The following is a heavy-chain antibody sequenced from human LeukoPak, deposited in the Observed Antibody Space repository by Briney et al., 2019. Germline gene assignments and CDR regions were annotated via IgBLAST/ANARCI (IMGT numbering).Heavy chain of an antibody. CDR1: GFTFSSYA. CDR3: ARWRAGIAVAVDY. V-gene: IGHV3-33*08. J-gene: IGHJ4*02. D-gene: IGHD6-19*01. Sequence: GESLKISCAASGFTFSSYAMSWVRQAPGKGLEWVALIWYDGSNKFYADSVKGRFTISRDNSKNTLYLQMNSLRAEDTAVYYCARWRAGIAVAVDYWGQGTLVTVSS. CDR2: IWYDGSNK.